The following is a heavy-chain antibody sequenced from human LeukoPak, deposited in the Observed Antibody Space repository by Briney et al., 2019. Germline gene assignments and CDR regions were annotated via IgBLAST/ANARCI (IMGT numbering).Heavy chain of an antibody. D-gene: IGHD5-18*01. V-gene: IGHV1-69*13. CDR3: ARPGYSYGYVAAFDI. Sequence: SVKVSCKASGGTFSSYAISWVRQAPGQGLEWTGGIIPIFGTANYAQKFQGRVTITADESTSTAYMELSSLRSEDTAVYYCARPGYSYGYVAAFDIWGQGTMATVSS. J-gene: IGHJ3*02. CDR1: GGTFSSYA. CDR2: IIPIFGTA.